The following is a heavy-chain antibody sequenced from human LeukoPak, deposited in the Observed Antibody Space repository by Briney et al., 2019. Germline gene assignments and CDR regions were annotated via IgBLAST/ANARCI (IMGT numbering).Heavy chain of an antibody. Sequence: GSLRLSCAASGFTFSSYGMHWVRQAPGKGLEWVAVISYDGSNKYYADSVKGRFTISRDNSKNTLYLQMNSLRAEDTAVYYCAKRTTTVSHAYYFDYWGQGTLVTVSS. CDR1: GFTFSSYG. J-gene: IGHJ4*02. V-gene: IGHV3-30*18. CDR2: ISYDGSNK. D-gene: IGHD4-17*01. CDR3: AKRTTTVSHAYYFDY.